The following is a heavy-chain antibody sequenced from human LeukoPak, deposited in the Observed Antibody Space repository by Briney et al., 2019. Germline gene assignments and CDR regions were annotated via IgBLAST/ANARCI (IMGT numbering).Heavy chain of an antibody. J-gene: IGHJ4*02. CDR3: ARGLPVPAALDY. Sequence: SVKVSCKASGGTFSSYAISWVRQAPGQGLVWMGRIIPIFGSANYAQKFQGRVTITTDESTSTAYMELSSLRSEDTAVYYCARGLPVPAALDYWGQGTLVTVSS. V-gene: IGHV1-69*05. CDR2: IIPIFGSA. CDR1: GGTFSSYA. D-gene: IGHD2-2*01.